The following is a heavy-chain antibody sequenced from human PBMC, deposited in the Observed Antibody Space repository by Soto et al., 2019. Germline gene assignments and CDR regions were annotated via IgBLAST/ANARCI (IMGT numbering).Heavy chain of an antibody. Sequence: SVKVSCKASGGTFSSYAISWVRQAPGQGLEWMGGIIPTFGTANYAQKFQGRVTITADESTSTAYMELSSLRSEDTAVYYCAREDIAARRGYYYYGMDVRGQGTTVTV. CDR3: AREDIAARRGYYYYGMDV. V-gene: IGHV1-69*13. CDR1: GGTFSSYA. J-gene: IGHJ6*02. CDR2: IIPTFGTA. D-gene: IGHD6-6*01.